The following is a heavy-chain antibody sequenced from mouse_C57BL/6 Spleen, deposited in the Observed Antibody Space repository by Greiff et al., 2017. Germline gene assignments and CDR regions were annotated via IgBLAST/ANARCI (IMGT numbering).Heavy chain of an antibody. V-gene: IGHV1-55*01. CDR2: IYPGSGST. Sequence: VQLQQPGAELVKPGASVKMSCKASGYTFTSYWITWVKQRPGQGLEWIGDIYPGSGSTNYNEKFKSKATLTVDTSSSTAYMKLSSLTSEDSAVYYCARWGDGYSLFAYWGQGTLVTVSA. CDR1: GYTFTSYW. CDR3: ARWGDGYSLFAY. J-gene: IGHJ3*01. D-gene: IGHD2-3*01.